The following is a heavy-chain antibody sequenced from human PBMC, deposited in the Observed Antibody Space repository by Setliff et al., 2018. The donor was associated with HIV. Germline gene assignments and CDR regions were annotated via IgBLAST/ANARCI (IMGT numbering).Heavy chain of an antibody. Sequence: PSETLSLTCAVSGGSVTSYYWSWIRQPAGKRLEWIGRMKSEVGGGTIDYAAPVNGRFTISRDDSKNTLYLQMNSLKTEDTAIYYCTHIYRNHTGAPDTRHSYYYYMGAWGTGTTVTVSS. CDR2: MKSEVGGGTI. D-gene: IGHD4-4*01. J-gene: IGHJ6*03. V-gene: IGHV3-15*01. CDR3: THIYRNHTGAPDTRHSYYYYMGA. CDR1: GGSVTSYY.